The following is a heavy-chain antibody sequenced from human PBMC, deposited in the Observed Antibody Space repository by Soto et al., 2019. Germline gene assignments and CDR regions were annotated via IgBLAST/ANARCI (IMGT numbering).Heavy chain of an antibody. CDR3: AKRRGAGGHFDY. CDR2: VSIGGST. CDR1: GFTFSSYA. J-gene: IGHJ4*02. V-gene: IGHV3-23*01. Sequence: ESGGGLVHPEGSLRLSCAASGFTFSSYAMDWVRQGPGKGLEWVAVVSIGGSTHYADSVRGRFTISRDNSKNTLSLQMNSLTAEDTAVYFCAKRRGAGGHFDYWGQGALVTDSS. D-gene: IGHD2-15*01.